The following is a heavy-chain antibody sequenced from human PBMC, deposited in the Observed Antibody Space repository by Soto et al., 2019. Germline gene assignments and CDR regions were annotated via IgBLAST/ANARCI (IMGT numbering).Heavy chain of an antibody. V-gene: IGHV4-39*01. CDR1: GGSISSSSYY. J-gene: IGHJ4*02. CDR2: IYYSGST. Sequence: QLQLQESGPGLVKPSETLSLTCTVSGGSISSSSYYWGWIRQPPGKGLEWIGSIYYSGSTYYNPSLKSRVTISVDTSKNQFSLKLSSVTAADTAVYYCASYMYYDILTGFDYWGQGTLVTVSS. CDR3: ASYMYYDILTGFDY. D-gene: IGHD3-9*01.